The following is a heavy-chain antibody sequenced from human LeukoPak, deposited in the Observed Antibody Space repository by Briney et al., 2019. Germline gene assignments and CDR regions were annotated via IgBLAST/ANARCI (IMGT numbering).Heavy chain of an antibody. CDR2: INHSGST. J-gene: IGHJ3*02. CDR1: GGSFSGYY. D-gene: IGHD4-17*01. CDR3: AETLTTVTTYAFDI. Sequence: SETLSLTCAVYGGSFSGYYWSWIRQPPGKGLEWIGEINHSGSTNYNPSLKSRVTISVDTSKNQFSLKLSSVTAADTAVYYCAETLTTVTTYAFDIWGQGTMVTVSS. V-gene: IGHV4-34*01.